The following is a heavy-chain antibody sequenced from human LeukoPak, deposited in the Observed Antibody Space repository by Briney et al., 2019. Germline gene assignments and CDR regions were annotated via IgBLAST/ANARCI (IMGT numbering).Heavy chain of an antibody. CDR1: GGSISSSNW. D-gene: IGHD4-17*01. J-gene: IGHJ4*02. Sequence: SETLSLTCAVSGGSISSSNWWSWVRQPPGKGLEWIGEIYHSGSTNYNPSLKSRVTMSVDTSKNQFSLKLSSVTAADTAVYYCARDRLGGYGFDYWGQGTLVTVSS. CDR2: IYHSGST. V-gene: IGHV4-4*02. CDR3: ARDRLGGYGFDY.